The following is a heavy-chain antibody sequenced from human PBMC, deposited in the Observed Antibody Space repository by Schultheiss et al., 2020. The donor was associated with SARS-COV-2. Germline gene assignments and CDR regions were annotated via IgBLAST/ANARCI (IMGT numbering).Heavy chain of an antibody. CDR2: ISAYNVNT. Sequence: ASVKVSCKASGYTFTSYGISWVRQAPGQGLEWMGWISAYNVNTNYAQKLQGRVTMTTDTSTSTAYMELRSLRSDDTAVYYCARVEYSSGWYDGDYWGQGTLVTVSS. D-gene: IGHD6-19*01. V-gene: IGHV1-18*01. J-gene: IGHJ4*02. CDR3: ARVEYSSGWYDGDY. CDR1: GYTFTSYG.